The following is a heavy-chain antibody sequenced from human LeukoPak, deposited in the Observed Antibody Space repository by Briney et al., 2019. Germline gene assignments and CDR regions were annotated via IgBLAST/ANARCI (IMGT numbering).Heavy chain of an antibody. CDR1: GGSISSSSYY. J-gene: IGHJ3*02. CDR3: AREHEVKVAFDI. CDR2: IYYSGST. D-gene: IGHD2-21*01. V-gene: IGHV4-61*01. Sequence: SETLSLTCTVSGGSISSSSYYWSWIRQPPGKGLEWIGYIYYSGSTNYNPSLKSRVTISVDTSKNQFSLKLSSVTAADTAVYYCAREHEVKVAFDIWGQGTMVTVSS.